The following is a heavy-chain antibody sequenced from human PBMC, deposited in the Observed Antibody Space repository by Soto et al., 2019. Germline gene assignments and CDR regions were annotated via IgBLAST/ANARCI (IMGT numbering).Heavy chain of an antibody. CDR2: INAGNGNT. Sequence: QVPLVQSGAEVKKPGASVKVSCKASGYTFTSYAMHWVRQAPGQRLEWMGWINAGNGNTKYSQKFQGRVTITRDTSASTAYMELSSLRSEDTAVYYCARGSVLLWFGQGDYWGQGTLVTVSS. D-gene: IGHD3-10*01. J-gene: IGHJ4*02. CDR3: ARGSVLLWFGQGDY. V-gene: IGHV1-3*01. CDR1: GYTFTSYA.